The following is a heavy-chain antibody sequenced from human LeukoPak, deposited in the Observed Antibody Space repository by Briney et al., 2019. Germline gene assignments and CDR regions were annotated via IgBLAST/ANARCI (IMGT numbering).Heavy chain of an antibody. Sequence: GGSLRLSCAASGFTVSSNYMSWVRQAPGKGLERVSVIYSGGSTYYADSVKGRFTISRDNSKNTLYLQMNSLRAEDTAVYYCARDLGSGSPDYWGRGTLVTVSS. V-gene: IGHV3-66*01. CDR2: IYSGGST. D-gene: IGHD3-10*01. CDR3: ARDLGSGSPDY. J-gene: IGHJ4*02. CDR1: GFTVSSNY.